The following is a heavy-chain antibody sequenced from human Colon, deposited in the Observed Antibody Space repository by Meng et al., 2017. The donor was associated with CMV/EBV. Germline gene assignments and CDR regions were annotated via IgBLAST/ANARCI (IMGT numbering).Heavy chain of an antibody. CDR3: AKELWGGSGNHVYDF. D-gene: IGHD3-10*01. V-gene: IGHV3-23*01. CDR2: ISGGPGIS. J-gene: IGHJ4*02. CDR1: GFTFSNYA. Sequence: GESLKISCAASGFTFSNYAMAWVRLAPGKGLEWVSVISGGPGISYYADSVKGRFTISRDNSKNTLYLQMNSLKADDTAVYYCAKELWGGSGNHVYDFWGQGMLVTVSS.